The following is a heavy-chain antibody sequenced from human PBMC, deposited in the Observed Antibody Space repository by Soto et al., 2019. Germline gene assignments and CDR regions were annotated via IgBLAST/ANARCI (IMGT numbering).Heavy chain of an antibody. CDR3: AREGEGGHCRGGAY. CDR2: IIPVFGTA. V-gene: IGHV1-69*01. J-gene: IGHJ4*02. Sequence: QVQLVQSGAEVKKPGSSVKVSCKASGDTFSTYAISWVRQAPGQGLEWMGGIIPVFGTANHAQKFQGRFTITAHECTSTVYMELSSLRSDDTAVYYCAREGEGGHCRGGAYWGQGTLDTVSS. CDR1: GDTFSTYA. D-gene: IGHD2-21*02.